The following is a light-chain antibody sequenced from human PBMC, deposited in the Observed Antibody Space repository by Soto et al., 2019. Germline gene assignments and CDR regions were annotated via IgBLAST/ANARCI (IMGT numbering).Light chain of an antibody. J-gene: IGKJ2*01. Sequence: EIALTQSPGTLSLSPGERATLSCRASQSVSSSYLAWYQQKPGQAPRLLIYGASSRATGIPDRFSGSGSGTDFTLTISRLEPEDFAVYYCQQYGSSPLYTCGQGTKLEIK. CDR1: QSVSSSY. CDR3: QQYGSSPLYT. V-gene: IGKV3-20*01. CDR2: GAS.